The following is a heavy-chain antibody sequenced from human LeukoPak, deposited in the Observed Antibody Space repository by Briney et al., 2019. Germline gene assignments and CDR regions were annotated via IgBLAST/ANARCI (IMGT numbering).Heavy chain of an antibody. D-gene: IGHD6-19*01. CDR2: ISTSGDST. J-gene: IGHJ4*02. CDR1: GFTVSSNY. CDR3: ARPATYSSGWYGLGATDY. Sequence: GGSLRLSCAASGFTVSSNYMSWVRQAPGKGLEWVSAISTSGDSTYYADSVKGRFTISRDNSKNTLYLQMNSLRAEDTAVYYCARPATYSSGWYGLGATDYWGQGTLATVSS. V-gene: IGHV3-53*01.